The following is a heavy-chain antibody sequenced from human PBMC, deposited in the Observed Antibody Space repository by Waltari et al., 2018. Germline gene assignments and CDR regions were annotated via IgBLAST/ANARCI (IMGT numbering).Heavy chain of an antibody. CDR1: GGSFSGYY. Sequence: QVQLQQWGAGLLKPSETLSLTCAVYGGSFSGYYWSWIRQPPGKGLEWIGEINHSGSTNYNPSLKSRVTISVDTSKNQFSLKLSSVTAADTAVYYCARVRTYYDFWSGYPAGMDVWGQGTTVTVSS. CDR2: INHSGST. CDR3: ARVRTYYDFWSGYPAGMDV. D-gene: IGHD3-3*01. V-gene: IGHV4-34*01. J-gene: IGHJ6*02.